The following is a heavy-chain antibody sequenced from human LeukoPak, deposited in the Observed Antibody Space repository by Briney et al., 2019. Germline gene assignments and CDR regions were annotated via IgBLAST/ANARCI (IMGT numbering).Heavy chain of an antibody. CDR1: GFTFSRFN. V-gene: IGHV3-33*01. Sequence: GESLKISCVASGFTFSRFNMHWVRQAPGKGLEWVALIWYDGTDTYYADSVKGRFTISRDDSKNTVYLQMNSLRAEDTAFYYCARGFLDFDFWGHGTLVTVSS. CDR2: IWYDGTDT. CDR3: ARGFLDFDF. D-gene: IGHD3-3*01. J-gene: IGHJ4*01.